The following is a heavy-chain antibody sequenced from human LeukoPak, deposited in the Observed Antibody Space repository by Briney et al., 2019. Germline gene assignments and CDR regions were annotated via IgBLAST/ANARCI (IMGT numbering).Heavy chain of an antibody. J-gene: IGHJ3*02. CDR2: IYSGGST. CDR3: ARGKESGSYFNAFDM. V-gene: IGHV3-66*01. Sequence: GGSLRLSCAASGFTVSRNYMSWVRQAPGKGLEWGSVIYSGGSTYYADSVKGRFTISRDNSKNTLYLQMNSLRAEDTAVYYCARGKESGSYFNAFDMWGQGTMVTVSS. D-gene: IGHD1-26*01. CDR1: GFTVSRNY.